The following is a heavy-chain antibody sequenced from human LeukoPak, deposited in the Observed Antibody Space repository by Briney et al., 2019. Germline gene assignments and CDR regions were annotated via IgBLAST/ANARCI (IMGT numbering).Heavy chain of an antibody. Sequence: SETLSLTCTVSGGSISSYYWSWIRQPPGRGLEWIGYIYYSGSTNYNPSLKSRVTISVDTSKNQFSLKLSSVTAADTAVYYCARHSASGPHYGMDVWGQGTTVTVSS. J-gene: IGHJ6*02. CDR2: IYYSGST. CDR3: ARHSASGPHYGMDV. CDR1: GGSISSYY. V-gene: IGHV4-59*08.